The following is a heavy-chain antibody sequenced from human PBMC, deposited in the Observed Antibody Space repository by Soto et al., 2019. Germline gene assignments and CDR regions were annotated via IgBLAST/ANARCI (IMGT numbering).Heavy chain of an antibody. CDR2: TYYRSKWYN. V-gene: IGHV6-1*01. Sequence: SQTLSLTCAISGDSVSSNSAAWNWIRQSPSRGLEWLGRTYYRSKWYNDYAVSVKSRITINPDTSKNQFSLQLNSVPPKDTAVYYCARFERGTRYSSSWYDFGMDVWGQGTTVTVS. J-gene: IGHJ6*02. CDR3: ARFERGTRYSSSWYDFGMDV. D-gene: IGHD6-13*01. CDR1: GDSVSSNSAA.